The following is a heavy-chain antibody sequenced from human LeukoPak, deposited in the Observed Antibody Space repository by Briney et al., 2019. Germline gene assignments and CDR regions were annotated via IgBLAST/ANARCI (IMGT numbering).Heavy chain of an antibody. CDR1: GFTFDDYA. CDR2: ISWNSGSM. D-gene: IGHD3-10*01. J-gene: IGHJ4*02. CDR3: ARNYGSGSLGY. V-gene: IGHV3-9*01. Sequence: GRSLRLSCAASGFTFDDYAMHWVRHAAGKGLEWVSGISWNSGSMDYADSVKGRFTISRDNAKNSLYLQMNSLRAEDTAVYYCARNYGSGSLGYWGQGTLVTVSS.